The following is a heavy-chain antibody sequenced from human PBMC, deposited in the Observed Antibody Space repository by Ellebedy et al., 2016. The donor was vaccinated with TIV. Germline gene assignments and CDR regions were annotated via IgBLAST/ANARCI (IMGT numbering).Heavy chain of an antibody. CDR1: GFSISSGYY. D-gene: IGHD5-18*01. CDR3: ARGSSYGYGGTFDH. J-gene: IGHJ4*02. Sequence: MPSETLSLTCNVSGFSISSGYYWGWIRQSPGKGLEWIGSIYESGTTYSKSSLKSRVTMSVDTSKNQFSLMLRSVTAADTAVYFCARGSSYGYGGTFDHWGQGSLVTVSS. V-gene: IGHV4-38-2*02. CDR2: IYESGTT.